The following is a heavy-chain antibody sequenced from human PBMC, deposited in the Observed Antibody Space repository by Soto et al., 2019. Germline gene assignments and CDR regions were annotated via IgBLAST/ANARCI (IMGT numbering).Heavy chain of an antibody. CDR3: ARGRLEGRGQYSFYYYGLDV. Sequence: SETLSLTCTVSGDSLSSYYWSWIRQPPGKGLEWIGYIYYSGSTNYNPSLESRVTIFLDTSKSQVSLKVSSLTAADTAAYFCARGRLEGRGQYSFYYYGLDVWGQGTTVTVSS. CDR2: IYYSGST. J-gene: IGHJ6*02. V-gene: IGHV4-59*01. D-gene: IGHD1-1*01. CDR1: GDSLSSYY.